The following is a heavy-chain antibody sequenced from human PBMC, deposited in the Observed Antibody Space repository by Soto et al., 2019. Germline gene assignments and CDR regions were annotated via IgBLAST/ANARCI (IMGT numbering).Heavy chain of an antibody. CDR2: ISSSSSTI. J-gene: IGHJ4*02. CDR3: ARVTGYHLDY. CDR1: GFTFSSDS. D-gene: IGHD3-9*01. Sequence: EVQLVESGGGLVQPGGSLRLSCAASGFTFSSDSMNWVRQAPGKGLEWVSYISSSSSTIYYADSVKGRFTISRDNAKNSLYLQMNSLRDEDTAVYYCARVTGYHLDYWGQGTLVTVSS. V-gene: IGHV3-48*02.